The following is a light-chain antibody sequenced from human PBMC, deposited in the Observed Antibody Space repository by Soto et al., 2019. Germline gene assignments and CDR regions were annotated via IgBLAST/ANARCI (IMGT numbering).Light chain of an antibody. Sequence: EIVLTQSPATLSVSPGERVTLSCRASQSVSSDLAWYQQKPGQAPRLLIYDTSSRATDIPDRFSGSGSGTDFTLTISRLEPEDFTVYYCQHYGTSMWTFGQGTKVDIK. J-gene: IGKJ1*01. CDR2: DTS. CDR3: QHYGTSMWT. CDR1: QSVSSD. V-gene: IGKV3-20*01.